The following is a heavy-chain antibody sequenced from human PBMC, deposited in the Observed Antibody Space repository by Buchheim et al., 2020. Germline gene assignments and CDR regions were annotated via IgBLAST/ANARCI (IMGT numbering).Heavy chain of an antibody. Sequence: QVQLVESGGHVVQPGRSLRLSCAASGFTFSSYAIHWVRQAPGKGLEWVAIISYDGSDQYYADSVRGRFTISRDNSKNILYFHLDSPRAEDTAMYYCVRDGSSSTWPLDYWGQGTL. CDR3: VRDGSSSTWPLDY. CDR2: ISYDGSDQ. D-gene: IGHD6-13*01. V-gene: IGHV3-30*14. J-gene: IGHJ4*02. CDR1: GFTFSSYA.